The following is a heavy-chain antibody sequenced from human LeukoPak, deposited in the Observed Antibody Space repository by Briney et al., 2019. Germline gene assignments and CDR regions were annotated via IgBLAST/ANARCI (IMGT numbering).Heavy chain of an antibody. CDR1: GFTFSSYS. CDR3: ARSALLRTPLDF. J-gene: IGHJ4*02. Sequence: GGSLRLSCAASGFTFSSYSMNWVRQAPGKGLEWVSAISGSGGSTYYADSVKGRFTISRDNSKNTLYLQMNSLRVEDTAVYYCARSALLRTPLDFWGQGTLVTVSS. CDR2: ISGSGGST. D-gene: IGHD5/OR15-5a*01. V-gene: IGHV3-23*01.